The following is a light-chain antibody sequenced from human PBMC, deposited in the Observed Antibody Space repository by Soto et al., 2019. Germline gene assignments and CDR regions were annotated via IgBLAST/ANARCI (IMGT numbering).Light chain of an antibody. CDR3: QQRRTWPPLT. Sequence: EIVLTQSPATLSLSPGERATLSCRASQSVSNFLAWYQQKPGQAPRLLIYDASTRATGIPARFSGSGSGTGFALTISRLEPEDFAVYYCQQRRTWPPLTFGGGTKVEIK. CDR1: QSVSNF. CDR2: DAS. V-gene: IGKV3-11*01. J-gene: IGKJ4*01.